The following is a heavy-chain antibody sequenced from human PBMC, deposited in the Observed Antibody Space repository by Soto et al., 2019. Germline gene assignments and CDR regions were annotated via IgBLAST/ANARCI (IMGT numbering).Heavy chain of an antibody. D-gene: IGHD4-17*01. CDR3: AIDNSHKTTWWLDP. Sequence: ASVKVSCKASGFTFINYYMHWVRQAPGQGLEWMGVINPSGDSTNYAQKFQGRVTMTRDTSTSTVYMDLSSLRSEDTAVYYCAIDNSHKTTWWLDPWGQVTLVTV. CDR2: INPSGDST. V-gene: IGHV1-46*03. CDR1: GFTFINYY. J-gene: IGHJ5*02.